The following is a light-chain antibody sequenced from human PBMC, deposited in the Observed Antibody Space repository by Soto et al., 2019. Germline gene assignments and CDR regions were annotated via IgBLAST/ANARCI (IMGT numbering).Light chain of an antibody. V-gene: IGKV3-15*01. Sequence: EIVMTQSTATLSVSPGERATLSCRASQSVSSNLAWYQQKPGQAPRLLIYGASTRATGIPARFSGSGSGTEFTLTISSLQSEDFAVYYCQQYNNWPLTFGGGTKVDI. CDR2: GAS. J-gene: IGKJ4*01. CDR1: QSVSSN. CDR3: QQYNNWPLT.